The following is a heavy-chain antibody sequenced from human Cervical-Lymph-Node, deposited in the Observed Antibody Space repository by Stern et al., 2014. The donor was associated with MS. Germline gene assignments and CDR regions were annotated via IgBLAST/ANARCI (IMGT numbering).Heavy chain of an antibody. V-gene: IGHV3-21*01. J-gene: IGHJ4*02. CDR1: GFSFSSYS. CDR3: VRDVRGGGDFDY. Sequence: EVQLVESGGGLVKPGGSLRVSCAASGFSFSSYSMNWVRQAPGQGLAWVSSISSGNTYIYYADSVKGRFTISRDNAKKSLYLQMNSLRAEDTAMYYCVRDVRGGGDFDYWGQGTLVTVSS. CDR2: ISSGNTYI. D-gene: IGHD3-10*01.